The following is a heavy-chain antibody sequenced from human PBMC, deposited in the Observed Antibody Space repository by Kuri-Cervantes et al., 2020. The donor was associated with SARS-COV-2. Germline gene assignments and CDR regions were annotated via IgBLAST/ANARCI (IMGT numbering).Heavy chain of an antibody. CDR2: ITHSGST. CDR3: ARGRRYSLPGGMDY. CDR1: CGSFSGYN. Sequence: ESQKFCCAAECGSFSGYNYSWIRQTREKGQEWIWEITHSGSTNYNPYLQSRVTISGDTSNNQFYLKLSSVSAADTAVYYCARGRRYSLPGGMDYWGQGTLVTVSS. D-gene: IGHD3-16*01. J-gene: IGHJ4*02. V-gene: IGHV4-34*01.